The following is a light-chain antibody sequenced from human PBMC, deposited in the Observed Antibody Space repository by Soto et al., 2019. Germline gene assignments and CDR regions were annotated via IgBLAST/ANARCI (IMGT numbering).Light chain of an antibody. V-gene: IGLV1-40*01. Sequence: QSVLTQPPSVSGAPGQRVTISCTGSSSNIGARPLHWYQQLPGTAPKLLIYDNTNRPSGVPDRFSGSKSGTSASLTITGLQAEDEAEYYCQSYDNSLSAWVFGGGTKLTVL. J-gene: IGLJ3*02. CDR2: DNT. CDR1: SSNIGARP. CDR3: QSYDNSLSAWV.